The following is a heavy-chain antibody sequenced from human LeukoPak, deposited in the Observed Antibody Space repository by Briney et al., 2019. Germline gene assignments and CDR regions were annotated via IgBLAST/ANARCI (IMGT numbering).Heavy chain of an antibody. J-gene: IGHJ4*02. Sequence: GGSLRLSCAASGFTFSSYAMSWVRQAPGKGLEWVSYISSSSSTIYYADSVKGRFTISRDNARSSLYLQMNSLRDEDTAVYYCARDKGDSGSYYVDYWGQGTLVTVSS. CDR1: GFTFSSYA. V-gene: IGHV3-48*02. CDR2: ISSSSSTI. CDR3: ARDKGDSGSYYVDY. D-gene: IGHD1-26*01.